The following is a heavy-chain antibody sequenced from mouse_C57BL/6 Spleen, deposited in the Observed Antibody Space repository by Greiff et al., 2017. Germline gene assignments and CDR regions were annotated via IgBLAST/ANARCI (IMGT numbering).Heavy chain of an antibody. J-gene: IGHJ1*03. CDR3: ARHGDGHWYFDV. D-gene: IGHD2-3*01. CDR2: IWSDGST. V-gene: IGHV2-6-1*01. Sequence: VQLQESGPGLVAPSQSLSITCTVSGFSLTSYGVHWVRQPPGKGLEWLVVIWSDGSTTYNSALKSKLSISKDNSKSQVFLKMNSLQTDDTAMYYCARHGDGHWYFDVWGTGTTVTVSS. CDR1: GFSLTSYG.